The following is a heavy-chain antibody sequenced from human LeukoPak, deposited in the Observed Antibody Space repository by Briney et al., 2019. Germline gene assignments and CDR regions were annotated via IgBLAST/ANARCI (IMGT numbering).Heavy chain of an antibody. CDR1: GFTFSSYE. V-gene: IGHV3-48*03. J-gene: IGHJ4*02. D-gene: IGHD3-10*01. CDR3: ARSFMVRGVIGSLDY. CDR2: ISSSGSTT. Sequence: GGSLRLSCAASGFTFSSYEMNWVRQAPGKGLEWVSYISSSGSTTYYADSVKGRFTISRDNAKNSLYLQMNILGAEDTAVYYCARSFMVRGVIGSLDYWGQGTVVTVSS.